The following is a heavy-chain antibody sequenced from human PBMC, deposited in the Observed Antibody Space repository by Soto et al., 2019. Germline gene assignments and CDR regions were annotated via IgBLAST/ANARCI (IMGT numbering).Heavy chain of an antibody. J-gene: IGHJ6*02. D-gene: IGHD3-3*01. V-gene: IGHV4-30-4*08. CDR3: ARERVYGVIPPFYYFGMDV. CDR1: GSSTRSGDHL. Sequence: QVQLQESDPGLVTPSQTLSLTCSVSGSSTRSGDHLWSWIRQPPGKGLEWIGYIFFSGTTHYNPSLESRVRLSIDTSRNQFSMKRRSVTAADTAVYFCARERVYGVIPPFYYFGMDVWGHGTTVIVSS. CDR2: IFFSGTT.